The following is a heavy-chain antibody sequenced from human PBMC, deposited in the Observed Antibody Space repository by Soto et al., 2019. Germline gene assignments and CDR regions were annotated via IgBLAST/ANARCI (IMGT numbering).Heavy chain of an antibody. Sequence: QVQLRESGPGLVKPSQTLSLTCTVSGGSISSGGYYWSWIRQHPGKGLEWIGYIYYSGSTYYNPSLKSRVTISVDTSKNQFSLKLSSVTAADTAVYYCARAGLPYGSDGGWFDPWGQGTLVTVSS. CDR2: IYYSGST. V-gene: IGHV4-31*03. CDR3: ARAGLPYGSDGGWFDP. D-gene: IGHD3-10*01. CDR1: GGSISSGGYY. J-gene: IGHJ5*02.